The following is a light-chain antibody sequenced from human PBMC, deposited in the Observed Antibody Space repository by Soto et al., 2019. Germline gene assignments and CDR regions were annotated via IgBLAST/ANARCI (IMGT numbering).Light chain of an antibody. CDR1: SSNIGSNT. CDR2: SND. V-gene: IGLV1-44*01. J-gene: IGLJ2*01. CDR3: AAWDGSLNDVL. Sequence: QSVLTQPPSASGTPGQRVTISCSGGSSNIGSNTVEWYQQLPGTAPKLLMHSNDQRPSGVPDRFSGSKSGTSASLAISGLQSEDEADYYCAAWDGSLNDVLFGGGTKLTVL.